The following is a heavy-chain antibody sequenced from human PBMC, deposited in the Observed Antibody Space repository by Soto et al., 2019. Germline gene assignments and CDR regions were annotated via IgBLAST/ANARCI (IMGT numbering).Heavy chain of an antibody. Sequence: QVQLEQSGAEVKNPGSSVKVSCKASGGTFNTYSISWVRQAPGQGLEWMGGIIPFFGTSNYAQKFQGSVRITADASTSTAYVELSSPIAVDPAVAYCARREDCNSSICYTPPLGYYAMDVWGPGTTVTVSS. CDR1: GGTFNTYS. J-gene: IGHJ6*02. CDR2: IIPFFGTS. D-gene: IGHD2-2*02. V-gene: IGHV1-69*01. CDR3: ARREDCNSSICYTPPLGYYAMDV.